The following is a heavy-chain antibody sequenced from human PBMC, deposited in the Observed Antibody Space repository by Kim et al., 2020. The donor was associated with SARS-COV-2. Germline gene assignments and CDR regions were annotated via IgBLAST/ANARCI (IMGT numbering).Heavy chain of an antibody. D-gene: IGHD6-19*01. Sequence: SETLSLTCSVSGGSIGRSKYYWGWIRQPPGKGLEWIGFIFETGSTYYNPSLKSRVTISVDTSKNQFSLKMTSVTAADTAMYFCTRQGGPDSSSRSWGQGT. CDR1: GGSIGRSKYY. V-gene: IGHV4-39*01. J-gene: IGHJ5*02. CDR2: IFETGST. CDR3: TRQGGPDSSSRS.